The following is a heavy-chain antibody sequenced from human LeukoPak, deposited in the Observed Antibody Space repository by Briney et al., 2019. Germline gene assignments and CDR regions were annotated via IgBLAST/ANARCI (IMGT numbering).Heavy chain of an antibody. J-gene: IGHJ5*02. CDR1: GFTFSSYA. D-gene: IGHD3-10*01. CDR2: ISGSGGST. Sequence: PGGSLRLSCAASGFTFSSYAMSWVRQAPGEGLEWVSAISGSGGSTYYADSVKGRFTISRDNSKNTLYLQMNSLRAEDTAVYYCAKDRQTGWFGEWLNWFDPWGQGTLVTVSS. CDR3: AKDRQTGWFGEWLNWFDP. V-gene: IGHV3-23*01.